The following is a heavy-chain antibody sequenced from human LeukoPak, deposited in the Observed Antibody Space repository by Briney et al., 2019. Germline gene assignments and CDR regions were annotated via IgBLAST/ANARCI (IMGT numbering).Heavy chain of an antibody. V-gene: IGHV1-18*01. Sequence: WASVKVSCKAFGYTFISYGISWVRQAPGQGLEWMGWISAYNGNTNYAQKLQGRVTMTTDTSTSTAYMELRSLRSDDTAVYYCARGSCSSTSCYGLDAFDIWGQGTMVTVSS. CDR2: ISAYNGNT. CDR3: ARGSCSSTSCYGLDAFDI. D-gene: IGHD2-2*01. J-gene: IGHJ3*02. CDR1: GYTFISYG.